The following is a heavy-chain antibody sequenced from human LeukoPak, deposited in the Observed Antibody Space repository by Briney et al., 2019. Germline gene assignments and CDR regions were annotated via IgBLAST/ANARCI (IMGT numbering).Heavy chain of an antibody. Sequence: GGSLRLSCVASGFPFSSYWMTWVRQAPGEGLEWVANIKQDGSKKSYVDSVKGRFTISRDNAKNSLHLQMNSLRAEDTAIYYCTRVGYIDEGIDYWGQGTLVTVSS. CDR1: GFPFSSYW. D-gene: IGHD5-24*01. CDR3: TRVGYIDEGIDY. V-gene: IGHV3-7*04. J-gene: IGHJ4*02. CDR2: IKQDGSKK.